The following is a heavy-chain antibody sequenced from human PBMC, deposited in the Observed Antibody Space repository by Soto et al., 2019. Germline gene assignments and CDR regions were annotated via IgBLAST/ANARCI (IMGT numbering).Heavy chain of an antibody. D-gene: IGHD3-22*01. CDR1: GYTFTSYG. Sequence: GASVKVSCKASGYTFTSYGISWVRQAPGQGLEWMGWISAYNGNTNYAQKLQGRVTMTTDTSTSTAYMELRSLRSDDTAVYYCARVLLGYYDSRGHGPQGYRGQGILVTV. V-gene: IGHV1-18*01. CDR2: ISAYNGNT. J-gene: IGHJ4*02. CDR3: ARVLLGYYDSRGHGPQGY.